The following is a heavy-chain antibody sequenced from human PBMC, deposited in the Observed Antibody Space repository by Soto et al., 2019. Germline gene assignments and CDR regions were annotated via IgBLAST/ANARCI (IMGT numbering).Heavy chain of an antibody. Sequence: QVQLQESGPGLVKPSETLSLTCTVSGGSVSSGSYYWSWIRQPPGKGLEWIGYIYYSGSTNYNPSLKSRVTISVDTSKNQFSLKLSSVTAADTAVYYCARALYDSWSGYDHYFDYWGQGTLVTVSS. D-gene: IGHD3-3*01. CDR3: ARALYDSWSGYDHYFDY. J-gene: IGHJ4*02. V-gene: IGHV4-61*01. CDR1: GGSVSSGSYY. CDR2: IYYSGST.